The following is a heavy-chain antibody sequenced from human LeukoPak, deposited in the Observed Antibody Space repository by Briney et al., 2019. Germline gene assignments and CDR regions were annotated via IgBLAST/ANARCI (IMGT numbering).Heavy chain of an antibody. CDR3: AKDRGYNGHEIFDS. CDR2: ISSSGDSR. V-gene: IGHV3-23*01. J-gene: IGHJ4*02. CDR1: GFTFSSYA. D-gene: IGHD5-12*01. Sequence: PGGSLRLSCAASGFTFSSYATTWVRQAPGKGLEWVSTISSSGDSRYHADSVKGRFTISRDNSKNSLYLQMNSLRSEDTAIYFCAKDRGYNGHEIFDSWGQGALVTVSS.